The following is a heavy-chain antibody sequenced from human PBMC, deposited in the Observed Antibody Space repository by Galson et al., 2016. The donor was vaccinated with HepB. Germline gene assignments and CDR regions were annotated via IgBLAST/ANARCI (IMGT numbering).Heavy chain of an antibody. J-gene: IGHJ6*04. D-gene: IGHD2-2*01. V-gene: IGHV3-23*01. CDR2: ISRSGDST. CDR1: GFTFRNYG. CDR3: VQGSTAPAV. Sequence: SLRLSCAASGFTFRNYGMTWVRQAPGKGLEGVSSISRSGDSTDYADSVKGRFTISRDNSTNTLSLQMNSLTADDTAIDYCVQGSTAPAVWGKGTTVTVSS.